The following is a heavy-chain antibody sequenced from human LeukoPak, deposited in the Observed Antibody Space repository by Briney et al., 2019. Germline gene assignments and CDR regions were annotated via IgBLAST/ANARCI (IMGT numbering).Heavy chain of an antibody. CDR2: INHSGST. V-gene: IGHV4-34*01. D-gene: IGHD2-2*01. J-gene: IGHJ3*02. CDR3: ARDCSSTSCQGDAFDI. Sequence: PSETLSLTCAVYGESFSDYYWNWIRQPPGKGLEWIGEINHSGSTNFNPSLKSRVTISVDTSKNQFSLKLTSVTAADTAVYYCARDCSSTSCQGDAFDIWGQGTMVTVSS. CDR1: GESFSDYY.